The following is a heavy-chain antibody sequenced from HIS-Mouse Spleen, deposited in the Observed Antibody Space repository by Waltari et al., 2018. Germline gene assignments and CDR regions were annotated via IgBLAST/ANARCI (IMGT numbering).Heavy chain of an antibody. CDR2: MKPNRGKT. CDR1: GYTFTSHD. D-gene: IGHD4-4*01. CDR3: AGGHDYSNYFDY. Sequence: QVQLVQSGAEVKKPGASVKVSCKASGYTFTSHDINCVRRATGQGLEWMGGMKPNRGKTGYAQKFQGRGTMTRNTTISKAYMELSSLRSEDTAVYYCAGGHDYSNYFDYWGQGTLVTVSS. V-gene: IGHV1-8*01. J-gene: IGHJ4*02.